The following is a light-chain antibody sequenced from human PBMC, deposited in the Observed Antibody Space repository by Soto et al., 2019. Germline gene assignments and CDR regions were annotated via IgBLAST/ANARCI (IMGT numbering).Light chain of an antibody. CDR1: QSVSSN. J-gene: IGKJ1*01. V-gene: IGKV3-20*01. CDR2: GTY. Sequence: EVVMTQSPATLSVSPGERATLSCRASQSVSSNLAWYQQKHGQAPRLLISGTYTRATGIPDRFNGSGSGTDFTLTISRLEPEDFAVYYCQQYGSSGTFGQGTKVDIK. CDR3: QQYGSSGT.